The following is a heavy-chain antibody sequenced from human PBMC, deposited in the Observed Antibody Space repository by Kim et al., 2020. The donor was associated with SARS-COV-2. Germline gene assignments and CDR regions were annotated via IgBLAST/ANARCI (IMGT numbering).Heavy chain of an antibody. CDR3: AKAARPDPHEDVLLWFGELWWGMDV. D-gene: IGHD3-10*01. J-gene: IGHJ6*02. V-gene: IGHV3-23*01. CDR2: ISGSGGST. Sequence: GGSLRLSCAASGFTFSSYAMSWVRQAPGKGLEWVSAISGSGGSTYYADSVKGRFTISRDNSKNTLYLQMNSLRAEDTAVYYCAKAARPDPHEDVLLWFGELWWGMDVWGQGTTVTVSS. CDR1: GFTFSSYA.